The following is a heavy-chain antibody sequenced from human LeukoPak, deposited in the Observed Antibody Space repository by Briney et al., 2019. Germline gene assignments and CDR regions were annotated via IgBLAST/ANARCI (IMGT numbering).Heavy chain of an antibody. CDR3: AKDIRAVAGGGLSG. CDR2: ISTSSSYI. V-gene: IGHV3-21*04. J-gene: IGHJ4*02. D-gene: IGHD6-19*01. Sequence: GGSLRLSCAASGFTLSRYSMNWVRQAPGKGLEWVSSISTSSSYIYYADSVKGRFTISRDNAKNSLYLQMNSLRAEDMALYYCAKDIRAVAGGGLSGWGQGTLVTVSS. CDR1: GFTLSRYS.